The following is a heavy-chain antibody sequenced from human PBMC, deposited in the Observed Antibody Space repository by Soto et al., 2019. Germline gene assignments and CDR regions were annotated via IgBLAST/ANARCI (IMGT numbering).Heavy chain of an antibody. CDR1: GGSISSYY. Sequence: SETLSLTCTVSGGSISSYYWSWIRQPPGKGLEWIGYIYYSGSTNYNPSLKSRVTISVDTSKNQFSLKLSSVTAADTAVYYCARVGRYFDWLLHDYWGQGTLVTVSS. CDR3: ARVGRYFDWLLHDY. CDR2: IYYSGST. V-gene: IGHV4-59*01. D-gene: IGHD3-9*01. J-gene: IGHJ4*02.